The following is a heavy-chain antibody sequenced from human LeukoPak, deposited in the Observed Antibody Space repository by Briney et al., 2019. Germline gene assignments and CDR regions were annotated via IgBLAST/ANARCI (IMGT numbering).Heavy chain of an antibody. Sequence: RASVKVSCKVSGYTLTELSMHWVRQAPGKGLEWMGGFDPEDGETIYAQKFQGRVTMTEDTSTDTAYMELSSLRSEDTAVYFCARGVFGADDVFDIWGQGTMVTVSS. V-gene: IGHV1-24*01. CDR2: FDPEDGET. CDR3: ARGVFGADDVFDI. CDR1: GYTLTELS. D-gene: IGHD3-10*01. J-gene: IGHJ3*02.